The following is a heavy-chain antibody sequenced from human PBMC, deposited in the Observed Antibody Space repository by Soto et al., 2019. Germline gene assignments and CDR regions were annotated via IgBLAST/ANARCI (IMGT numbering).Heavy chain of an antibody. CDR3: AHSYSSSWQNWFDP. J-gene: IGHJ5*02. CDR2: IYWDDDK. Sequence: QITLKESGPTLVKPTQTLTLTCTFSGFSLSTSGVGVGWIRQPPGKALEWLALIYWDDDKRYSPSLKSRLTITKDTSKSQVVLTMTNMDPVDTATNYCAHSYSSSWQNWFDPWGQGTLVTVSS. D-gene: IGHD6-13*01. CDR1: GFSLSTSGVG. V-gene: IGHV2-5*02.